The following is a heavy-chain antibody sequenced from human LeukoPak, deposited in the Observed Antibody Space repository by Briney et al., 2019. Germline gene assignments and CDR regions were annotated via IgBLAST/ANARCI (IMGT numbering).Heavy chain of an antibody. V-gene: IGHV4-34*01. J-gene: IGHJ4*02. D-gene: IGHD4-23*01. CDR1: GGSFSGYY. CDR2: INHSGST. Sequence: PSETLSLTCAVYGGSFSGYYWSWIRQPPGMGLEWIGEINHSGSTNYNPSLKSRVTISVDTSKNQFSLKLSSVTAADTAVYYCAITRLGGKAYFDYWGQGTLVTVSS. CDR3: AITRLGGKAYFDY.